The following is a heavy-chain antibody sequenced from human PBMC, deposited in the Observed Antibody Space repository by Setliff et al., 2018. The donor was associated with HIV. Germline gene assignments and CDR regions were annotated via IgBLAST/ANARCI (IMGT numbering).Heavy chain of an antibody. D-gene: IGHD2-2*01. V-gene: IGHV3-20*04. CDR1: GFTFDDYG. J-gene: IGHJ4*02. Sequence: LRLSCAASGFTFDDYGMSWVRQAPGKGLEWVSGINWNGGSTGYADSVRGRFTISRDNAKNSLYLQMNSLRAEDTALYYCARGEPTILVVPAAFFDYWGQGTLVTVSS. CDR3: ARGEPTILVVPAAFFDY. CDR2: INWNGGST.